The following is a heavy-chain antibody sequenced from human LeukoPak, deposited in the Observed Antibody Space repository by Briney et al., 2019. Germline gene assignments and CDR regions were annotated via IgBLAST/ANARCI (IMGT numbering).Heavy chain of an antibody. V-gene: IGHV4-39*07. CDR2: IYYSGST. J-gene: IGHJ6*02. D-gene: IGHD1-26*01. CDR1: GGSISSSSYY. CDR3: ARDWGRSSGSYGMDV. Sequence: SETLSLTCTVSGGSISSSSYYWGWIRQPPGKGLEWIGSIYYSGSTYYSTSLKSRVTISVDTSKNQFSLKLSSVTAADTAVYHCARDWGRSSGSYGMDVWGRGTTVTVSS.